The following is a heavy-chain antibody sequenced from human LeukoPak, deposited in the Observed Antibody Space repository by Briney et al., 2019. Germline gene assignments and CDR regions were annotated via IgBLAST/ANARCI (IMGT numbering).Heavy chain of an antibody. J-gene: IGHJ4*02. D-gene: IGHD2-15*01. CDR2: ISAYNGNT. CDR3: ARDKFHIVVVVAATQIPLDY. V-gene: IGHV1-18*04. Sequence: GASVKVSCKASGYTFTGYYMHWVRQAPGQGLEWMGWISAYNGNTNYAQKLQGRVTMTTDTSTSTAYMELRSLRSDDTAVYYCARDKFHIVVVVAATQIPLDYWGQGTLVTVSS. CDR1: GYTFTGYY.